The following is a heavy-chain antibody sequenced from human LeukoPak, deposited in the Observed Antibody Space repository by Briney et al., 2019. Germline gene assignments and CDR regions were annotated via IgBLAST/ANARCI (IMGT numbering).Heavy chain of an antibody. CDR1: GYNFTSYW. V-gene: IGHV5-51*01. CDR2: IYPGDSDT. Sequence: GESLKISCKGSGYNFTSYWIGWVRQMPGKGLEWMGIIYPGDSDTRYSPSFQGQVTISADKFISTAYLQWSSLKASDTAMYYCARHPGSAYYYYYYMDVWGKGTTVTVSS. D-gene: IGHD1-14*01. J-gene: IGHJ6*03. CDR3: ARHPGSAYYYYYYMDV.